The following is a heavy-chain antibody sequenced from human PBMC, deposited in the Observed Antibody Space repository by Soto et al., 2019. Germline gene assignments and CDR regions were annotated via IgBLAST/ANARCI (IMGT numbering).Heavy chain of an antibody. V-gene: IGHV1-69*13. Sequence: SVKVSCKASGGTFSSYAISWVRQAPGQGLERMGGIIPIFGTANYAQKFQGRVTITADESTSTAYMELSSLRSEDTAVYYCARVPRDDFWSGYKYNWFDPWGQGTLVTVSS. CDR2: IIPIFGTA. CDR3: ARVPRDDFWSGYKYNWFDP. J-gene: IGHJ5*02. D-gene: IGHD3-3*01. CDR1: GGTFSSYA.